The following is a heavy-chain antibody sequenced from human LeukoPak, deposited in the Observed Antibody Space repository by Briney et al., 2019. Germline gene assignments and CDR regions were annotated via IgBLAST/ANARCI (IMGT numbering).Heavy chain of an antibody. CDR2: ISFSGDNT. Sequence: GGSLRLSCAASGFTFRDSAMSWVRQPPGKALEWVSLISFSGDNTYYTDSVKGRFTISRDNSKDTLYLQMNSLRAEDTAIYYCARDIELSTWGLGTMVTVSS. D-gene: IGHD3-16*02. CDR3: ARDIELST. J-gene: IGHJ3*01. V-gene: IGHV3-23*01. CDR1: GFTFRDSA.